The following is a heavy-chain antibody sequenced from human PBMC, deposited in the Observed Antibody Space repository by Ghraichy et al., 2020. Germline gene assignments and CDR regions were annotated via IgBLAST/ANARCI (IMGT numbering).Heavy chain of an antibody. J-gene: IGHJ4*02. Sequence: SETLSLTCAVYGGPFSGYYWSWIRQPPGKGLEWIGEINHSGSTNYNPSLKSRVTISVDTSKNQFSLKLSSVTAADTAVYYCARGRGSVYFDYWGQGTLVTVSS. V-gene: IGHV4-34*01. D-gene: IGHD3-10*01. CDR1: GGPFSGYY. CDR3: ARGRGSVYFDY. CDR2: INHSGST.